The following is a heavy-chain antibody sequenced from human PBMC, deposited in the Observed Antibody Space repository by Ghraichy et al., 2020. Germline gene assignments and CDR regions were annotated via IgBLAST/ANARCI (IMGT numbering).Heavy chain of an antibody. D-gene: IGHD6-13*01. CDR3: ARQDSNWYGAFDI. V-gene: IGHV4-59*08. CDR2: IYYTGNT. Sequence: QTLSLTCTVSGGSISSYFWSWIRQPPGKGLEWIGYIYYTGNTNYNPSLKSRVTISLDTSKNQFSLQLSSATAADTAVYYCARQDSNWYGAFDIWGQGTMVSVSS. J-gene: IGHJ3*02. CDR1: GGSISSYF.